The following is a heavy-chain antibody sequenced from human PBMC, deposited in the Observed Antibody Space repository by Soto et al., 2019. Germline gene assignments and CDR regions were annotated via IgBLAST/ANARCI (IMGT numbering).Heavy chain of an antibody. CDR1: GFTFSNAW. J-gene: IGHJ6*02. V-gene: IGHV3-15*01. D-gene: IGHD6-13*01. Sequence: GESLKISCAASGFTFSNAWMSWVRQAPGKGLEWVGRIKSKTDGGTTDYAAPVKGRFTISRDDSKNTLYLQMNSLKTEDTAVYYCTTDRAAAGTKHYYYYGMDVWGQGTTVTVSS. CDR3: TTDRAAAGTKHYYYYGMDV. CDR2: IKSKTDGGTT.